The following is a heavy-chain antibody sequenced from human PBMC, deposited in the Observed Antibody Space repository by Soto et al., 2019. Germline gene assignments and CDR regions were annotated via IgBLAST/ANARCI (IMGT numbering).Heavy chain of an antibody. CDR1: GFTLSNYW. CDR3: VRIRRGDGYTFGY. Sequence: EVQLVESGGVSVQPGGSLRLSCTASGFTLSNYWMHWVRQAPGKGLVWVSRINTDGSTTTYADSVKGRFTVSRDNAKNTLYLQMNSLRDEDTAVYYCVRIRRGDGYTFGYWGQGTLATVSS. V-gene: IGHV3-74*01. D-gene: IGHD5-12*01. CDR2: INTDGSTT. J-gene: IGHJ4*02.